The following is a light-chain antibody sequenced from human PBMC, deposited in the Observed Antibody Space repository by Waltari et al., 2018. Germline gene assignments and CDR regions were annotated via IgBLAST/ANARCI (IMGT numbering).Light chain of an antibody. V-gene: IGLV10-54*01. CDR3: SAWDSSLSAWV. CDR2: GNT. J-gene: IGLJ3*02. CDR1: SNNVGNQG. Sequence: QAGLTQPPSVSKGLRQTATLTCTGNSNNVGNQGAAWLQQHQGHPPKPLSYGNTNRPPGISERLSASRSGNTASLTITGLQPEDEADYYCSAWDSSLSAWVFGGGTKLTVL.